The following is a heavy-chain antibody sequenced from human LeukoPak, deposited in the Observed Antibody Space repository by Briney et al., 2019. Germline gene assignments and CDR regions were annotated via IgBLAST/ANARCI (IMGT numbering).Heavy chain of an antibody. CDR3: RITIFGVDTRQAFDI. CDR1: GFTFGDYA. V-gene: IGHV3-49*04. D-gene: IGHD3-3*01. Sequence: GGSLRLSCTASGFTFGDYAMSWVRQAPGKGLEWVGFIRSKAYGGTTEYAASVKGRFTISRDDSKSIAYLQMNSLKTEDTAVYYARITIFGVDTRQAFDIWGQGTMVTVSS. CDR2: IRSKAYGGTT. J-gene: IGHJ3*02.